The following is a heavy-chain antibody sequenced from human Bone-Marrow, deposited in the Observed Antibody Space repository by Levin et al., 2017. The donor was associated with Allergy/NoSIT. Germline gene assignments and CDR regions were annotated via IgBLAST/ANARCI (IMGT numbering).Heavy chain of an antibody. CDR3: ASRGLAGPFDS. D-gene: IGHD3-10*01. V-gene: IGHV1-2*06. Sequence: GESLKISCQASGHSHSGYYIHWVRQAPGQGLEWMGRFSPTGDGTSFVEKFQGRFSMTRDSSIKTDYMELSGLTSHDTAVYYCASRGLAGPFDSWGQGTLVTVSS. CDR2: FSPTGDGT. CDR1: GHSHSGYY. J-gene: IGHJ5*01.